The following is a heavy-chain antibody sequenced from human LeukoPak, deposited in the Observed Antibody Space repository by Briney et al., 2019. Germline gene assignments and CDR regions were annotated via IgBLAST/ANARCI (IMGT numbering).Heavy chain of an antibody. CDR2: IHYSGST. Sequence: SETLSLTCTVFGGSINSYYWSWIRQPPGRGLEWIGSIHYSGSTSYNPSLRSRVTISVDKSKNQFFLKLSSVTATDTAVYYCARRVHSSSWSSYFDYWGQEPLVTVSS. CDR1: GGSINSYY. V-gene: IGHV4-59*01. J-gene: IGHJ4*02. CDR3: ARRVHSSSWSSYFDY. D-gene: IGHD6-13*01.